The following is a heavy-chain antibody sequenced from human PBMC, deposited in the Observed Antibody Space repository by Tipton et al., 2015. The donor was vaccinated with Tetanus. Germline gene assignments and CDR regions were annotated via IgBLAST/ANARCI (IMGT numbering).Heavy chain of an antibody. Sequence: TLSLTCTVSGDSIGRTSPYWGWIRQPPGKDLEWIGSIYRRETTYYNPSLKSRVTVSIDMSKNQFSLELTSVTAADTAVYYCARHFNSYSSYMDVWGKGTTVTVSS. J-gene: IGHJ6*03. CDR2: IYRRETT. CDR1: GDSIGRTSPY. CDR3: ARHFNSYSSYMDV. V-gene: IGHV4-39*01.